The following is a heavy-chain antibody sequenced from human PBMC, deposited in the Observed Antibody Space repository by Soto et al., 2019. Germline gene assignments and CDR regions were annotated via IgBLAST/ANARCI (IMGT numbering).Heavy chain of an antibody. J-gene: IGHJ4*02. CDR1: GFTFSNYA. V-gene: IGHV3-30-3*01. Sequence: QVQLVESGGGVVQPGRSLRLSCAASGFTFSNYAMHWVRQAPGKGLEWVAVISYDGSNKYYADSVKGRFTISRDNSKNTLYLQMNSLGAEDTAVYYCAVRGYSYGYFDYWGQGTLVTVSS. CDR3: AVRGYSYGYFDY. D-gene: IGHD5-18*01. CDR2: ISYDGSNK.